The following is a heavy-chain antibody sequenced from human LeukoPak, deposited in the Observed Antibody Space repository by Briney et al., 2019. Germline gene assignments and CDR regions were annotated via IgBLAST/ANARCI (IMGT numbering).Heavy chain of an antibody. CDR3: ARTNSGSYR. J-gene: IGHJ4*02. V-gene: IGHV3-30*02. D-gene: IGHD1-26*01. CDR2: IRYDGSNK. Sequence: GGSLRLSCAASGFTFSSYGVHWAPQAPGKGLEWVAFIRYDGSNKYYADSVKGRFTISRDNSKNALYLQMNSLRAEDTAVYYCARTNSGSYRWGQGTLVTVSS. CDR1: GFTFSSYG.